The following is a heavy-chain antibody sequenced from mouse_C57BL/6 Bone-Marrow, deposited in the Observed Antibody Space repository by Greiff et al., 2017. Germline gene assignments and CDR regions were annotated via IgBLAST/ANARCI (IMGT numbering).Heavy chain of an antibody. CDR2: IDPSASYP. CDR3: ARGGCAY. CDR1: GSTFTSYW. V-gene: IGHV1-50*01. J-gene: IGHJ3*01. Sequence: QVHVKQPGAELVKPGASVKLSCKASGSTFTSYWMQWVKQRPGQGLEWIGEIDPSASYPYYTQKFKGKATLTVDTSSSTAIMQLSSLTSEDSAGYYCARGGCAYWGKGTLVTVSA.